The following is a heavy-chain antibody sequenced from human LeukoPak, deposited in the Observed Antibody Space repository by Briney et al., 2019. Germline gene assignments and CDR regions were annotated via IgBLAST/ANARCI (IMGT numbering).Heavy chain of an antibody. Sequence: PGGSLRLSCAASGFTFSSYGMSWVRQAPGKGLEWVSGINWNGGSTGYADSVKGRFTISRDNAKNSLYLQMNSLRAEDTALYYCARATAMVTIAYWGQGTLVTVSS. CDR3: ARATAMVTIAY. J-gene: IGHJ4*02. D-gene: IGHD5-18*01. CDR1: GFTFSSYG. V-gene: IGHV3-20*04. CDR2: INWNGGST.